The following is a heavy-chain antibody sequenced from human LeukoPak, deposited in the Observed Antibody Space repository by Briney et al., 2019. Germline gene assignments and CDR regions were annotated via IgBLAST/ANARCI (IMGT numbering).Heavy chain of an antibody. D-gene: IGHD1-26*01. CDR2: VHKSGST. V-gene: IGHV4-4*02. J-gene: IGHJ4*02. Sequence: SETLSLTCGVSGGSITSNWWSWVRQPPGKGLEWIGEVHKSGSTNYYPSLQSRVTISIDKSKNQIALELTSVTAADTAVYYCAKEIVGAPTPGAYWGQGILVTVSS. CDR3: AKEIVGAPTPGAY. CDR1: GGSITSNW.